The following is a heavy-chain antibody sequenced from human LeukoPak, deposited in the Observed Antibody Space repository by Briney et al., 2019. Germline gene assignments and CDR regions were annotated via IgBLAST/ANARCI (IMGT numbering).Heavy chain of an antibody. Sequence: GGSLRLSCAASAFSLNAYNMNWVRQAPGKGLEWVSSISYTGTYIYYADSVKGRFTISRDNAQNSLYLQMNSLRADDTAVYYCAKDRGDYDPEYFQNWGQGTLVTVSS. CDR3: AKDRGDYDPEYFQN. V-gene: IGHV3-21*04. CDR2: ISYTGTYI. J-gene: IGHJ1*01. CDR1: AFSLNAYN. D-gene: IGHD4-17*01.